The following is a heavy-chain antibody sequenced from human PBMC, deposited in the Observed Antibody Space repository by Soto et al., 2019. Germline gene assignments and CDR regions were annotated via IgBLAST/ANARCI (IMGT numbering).Heavy chain of an antibody. CDR2: INSAGSST. V-gene: IGHV3-74*01. Sequence: EVQLVESGGGLVQPGGSLRLSCAASGFTFSSYWMHWVRQAPGKGLVWVSRINSAGSSTSYADSVKGRFTISRDNAKNTLYLQMNSLRAEDTAVYYCARDLGGTMVRGANDYWGQGTLVTVSS. CDR1: GFTFSSYW. D-gene: IGHD3-10*01. CDR3: ARDLGGTMVRGANDY. J-gene: IGHJ4*02.